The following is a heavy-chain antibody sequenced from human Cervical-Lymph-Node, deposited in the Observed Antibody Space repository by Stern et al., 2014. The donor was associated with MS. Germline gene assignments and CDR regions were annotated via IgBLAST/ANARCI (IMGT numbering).Heavy chain of an antibody. CDR1: GFTFSSSR. V-gene: IGHV3-21*01. J-gene: IGHJ4*02. D-gene: IGHD2-21*02. CDR3: ARDPRYCGGDCYRL. CDR2: ISSSSSSV. Sequence: EMQLVESGGGLVKPGGSLRLSCAASGFTFSSSRMNWVRQAPGKGLEWVSSISSSSSSVLYADSVRGRFTVSRDNANNSLYLQMNSLRAEDTAVYYCARDPRYCGGDCYRLWGQGTLVTVSS.